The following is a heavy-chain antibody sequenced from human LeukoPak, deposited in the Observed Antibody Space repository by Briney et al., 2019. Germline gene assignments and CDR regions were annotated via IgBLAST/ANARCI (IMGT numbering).Heavy chain of an antibody. D-gene: IGHD1-1*01. CDR3: ARVSTGIDAFDI. CDR1: GFIFSSSG. Sequence: GRSLRLSCAASGFIFSSSGMHWVRQAPGKGLEWVALIWYDGTNKYYADSVKGRFTISRDNSNNALYLQMNSLRAEDTAVYYCARVSTGIDAFDIWGQGTMATVSS. V-gene: IGHV3-33*01. J-gene: IGHJ3*02. CDR2: IWYDGTNK.